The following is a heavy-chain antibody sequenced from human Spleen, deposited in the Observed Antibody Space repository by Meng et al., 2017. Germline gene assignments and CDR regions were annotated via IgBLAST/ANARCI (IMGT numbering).Heavy chain of an antibody. CDR3: ARDLLGYGSGSYPDY. CDR1: GITFSNYA. Sequence: GGSLRLSCAASGITFSNYAMHWVRQAPGKGLEWVAVISYDGINKYYADSVKGRFTISRDNSKNTLYLQMSSLRAEDTAVYYCARDLLGYGSGSYPDYWGQGTLVTVSS. V-gene: IGHV3-30*04. CDR2: ISYDGINK. J-gene: IGHJ4*02. D-gene: IGHD3-10*01.